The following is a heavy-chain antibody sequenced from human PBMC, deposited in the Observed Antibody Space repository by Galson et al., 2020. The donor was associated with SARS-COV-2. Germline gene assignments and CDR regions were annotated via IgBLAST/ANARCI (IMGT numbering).Heavy chain of an antibody. D-gene: IGHD3-22*01. V-gene: IGHV3-53*01. CDR3: ARERDTSGYWLRY. CDR2: IYSGGST. CDR1: GFSVSSNY. J-gene: IGHJ4*02. Sequence: GGSLRLSCAASGFSVSSNYMSWVRQAPGKGLEWVSVIYSGGSTYYADSVTGRFTISRDNSKNTLYLQMNSLRAEDTALYYCARERDTSGYWLRYWCQGTLVTVSS.